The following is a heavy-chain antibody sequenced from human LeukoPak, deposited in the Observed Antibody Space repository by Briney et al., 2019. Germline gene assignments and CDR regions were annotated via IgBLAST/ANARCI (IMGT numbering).Heavy chain of an antibody. J-gene: IGHJ4*02. CDR1: GFSFSNYA. Sequence: GGSLRLSCAASGFSFSNYAMHWVRQAPGKGLEWVAIILYDGSNKYYADSVKGRFTISRDNSENTLYLQMNSLRDEDTAVYYCARPTTVTTAYEYYFDHWGQGTLVTVSS. V-gene: IGHV3-30-3*01. CDR3: ARPTTVTTAYEYYFDH. CDR2: ILYDGSNK. D-gene: IGHD4-11*01.